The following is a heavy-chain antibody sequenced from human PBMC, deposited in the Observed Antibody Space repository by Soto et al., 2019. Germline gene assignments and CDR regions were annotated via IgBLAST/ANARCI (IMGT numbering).Heavy chain of an antibody. V-gene: IGHV5-51*01. CDR2: IYPGDSNT. Sequence: GESLKISCKGSGYSFNTYWIGWVRQMPGKGLEWMGIIYPGDSNTRYSPSFQGQVTISADRSISTAYVQWSSLKASDTAMYYCARSPRSSPYFDYWGQGALVTVSS. J-gene: IGHJ4*02. CDR1: GYSFNTYW. D-gene: IGHD6-13*01. CDR3: ARSPRSSPYFDY.